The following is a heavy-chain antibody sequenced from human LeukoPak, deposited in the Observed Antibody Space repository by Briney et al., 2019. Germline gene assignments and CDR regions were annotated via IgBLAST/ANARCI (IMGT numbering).Heavy chain of an antibody. D-gene: IGHD3-3*01. J-gene: IGHJ4*02. Sequence: GGSLRLSCAASGFTFSSYAMNWVRQAPGKGLEWVSSIDSSSSYFYYADSVKGRFTISRANAKTSLFLQMNSLRAEDTAVYYCARGPHGGFVIIPTEFWGQGTLVTVSS. CDR1: GFTFSSYA. CDR3: ARGPHGGFVIIPTEF. V-gene: IGHV3-21*01. CDR2: IDSSSSYF.